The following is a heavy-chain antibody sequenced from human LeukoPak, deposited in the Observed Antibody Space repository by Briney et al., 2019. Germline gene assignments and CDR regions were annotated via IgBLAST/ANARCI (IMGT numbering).Heavy chain of an antibody. Sequence: SETLSLTCTVSGGSISNYYWSWIRQPPGKGLEWIGYIYSSGSTNYNPSLKSRVTISVDTSKIQFSLKLSSVTAADTAVYYCASWVVINPKDAFDIWGQGTMVTVSS. CDR2: IYSSGST. CDR1: GGSISNYY. V-gene: IGHV4-59*01. CDR3: ASWVVINPKDAFDI. J-gene: IGHJ3*02. D-gene: IGHD3-22*01.